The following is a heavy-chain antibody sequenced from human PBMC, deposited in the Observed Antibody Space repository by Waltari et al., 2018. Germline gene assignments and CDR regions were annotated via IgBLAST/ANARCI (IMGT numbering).Heavy chain of an antibody. D-gene: IGHD3-16*01. CDR1: GFTFSGYA. CDR2: IVGSGSTT. CDR3: AKGVTSHWFDY. V-gene: IGHV3-23*01. J-gene: IGHJ4*02. Sequence: EVQLLESGGGLVQPGGSLRLSCAASGFTFSGYAMSWVRQAPGKGLEWVSAIVGSGSTTYYADSVKGRFTISRDNSKNTLYLQMNSLRAEDTAVYYCAKGVTSHWFDYWGQGTLVSVTS.